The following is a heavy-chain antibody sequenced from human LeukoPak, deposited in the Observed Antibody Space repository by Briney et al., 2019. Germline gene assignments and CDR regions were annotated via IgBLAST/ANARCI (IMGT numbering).Heavy chain of an antibody. CDR3: ARDHNYAFDN. V-gene: IGHV3-11*06. Sequence: GGSLRLSCAASGFPFSAYSMNWVRQAPGKGLEWISYIGISSGNTKYADSVKGRFTISGDNAKNSLYLQMYSLRVEDTAVYYCARDHNYAFDNWGQGTLVTVSS. CDR2: IGISSGNT. D-gene: IGHD1-1*01. J-gene: IGHJ4*02. CDR1: GFPFSAYS.